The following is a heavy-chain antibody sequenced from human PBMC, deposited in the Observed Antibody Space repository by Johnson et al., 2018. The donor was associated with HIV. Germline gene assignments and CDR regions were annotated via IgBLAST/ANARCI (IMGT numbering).Heavy chain of an antibody. CDR1: GFTFSSYA. D-gene: IGHD5-18*01. V-gene: IGHV3-30*03. CDR2: VTYDGSNK. CDR3: ARAYSYGAFDI. J-gene: IGHJ3*02. Sequence: QVQLVESGGGVVQPGRSLRLSCAASGFTFSSYAMHWVRRAPGKGLEWLAVVTYDGSNKYYADSVKGRFTISRDNSKNTLYLQMNSLRAEDTAVYYCARAYSYGAFDIWGLGTKVTVSS.